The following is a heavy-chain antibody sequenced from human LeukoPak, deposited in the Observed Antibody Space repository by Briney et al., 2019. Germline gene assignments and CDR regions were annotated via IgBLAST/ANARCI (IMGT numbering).Heavy chain of an antibody. CDR3: ARGIAAAGEGGMDV. CDR2: MNPNSGNT. V-gene: IGHV1-8*01. Sequence: ASVKVSCKASGYTFTSYDINWVRQATGQGLEWMGWMNPNSGNTGHAQKFQGRVTMTRNTSISTAYMELSSLRSEDTAVYYCARGIAAAGEGGMDVWGQGTTVTVSS. CDR1: GYTFTSYD. J-gene: IGHJ6*02. D-gene: IGHD6-13*01.